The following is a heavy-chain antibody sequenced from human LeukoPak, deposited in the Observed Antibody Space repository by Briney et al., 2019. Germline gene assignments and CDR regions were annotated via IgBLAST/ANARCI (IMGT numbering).Heavy chain of an antibody. V-gene: IGHV1-2*06. CDR3: ARVTSGTTGTRHNDY. CDR1: GYTFTGYY. D-gene: IGHD1-1*01. J-gene: IGHJ4*02. CDR2: INPNSGGT. Sequence: ASVKVSCKASGYTFTGYYMHWVRQAPGQGLEWMGRINPNSGGTNYAQKFQGRVTMTRDTSISTAYMELSRLRSDDTAVYYRARVTSGTTGTRHNDYWGQGTLVTVSS.